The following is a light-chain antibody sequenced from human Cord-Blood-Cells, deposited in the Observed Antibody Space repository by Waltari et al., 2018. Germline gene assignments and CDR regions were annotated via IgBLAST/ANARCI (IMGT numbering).Light chain of an antibody. CDR2: AAS. CDR3: QQYYSYPHT. V-gene: IGKV1-8*01. J-gene: IGKJ2*01. Sequence: AIRMTQSPSSLSAPTGDRVTTTCRASQGISSYLTWYQQKPGKAPKLLIYAASTLQSGVPSRFSGSGSGTDFTLTISCLQSEDFATYYCQQYYSYPHTFGQGTKLEIK. CDR1: QGISSY.